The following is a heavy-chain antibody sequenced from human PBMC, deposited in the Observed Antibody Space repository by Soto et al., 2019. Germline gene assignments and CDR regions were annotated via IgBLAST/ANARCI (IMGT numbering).Heavy chain of an antibody. CDR2: ISYDGSNK. CDR3: AKDRLVATPYYYYYGMDV. D-gene: IGHD5-12*01. V-gene: IGHV3-30*18. J-gene: IGHJ6*02. Sequence: GGSLRLSCAASGFTFSSYGMHWVRQAPGKGLEWVAVISYDGSNKCYADSVKGRFTISRDNSKNTLYLQMNSLRAEDTAVYYCAKDRLVATPYYYYYGMDVWGQGTTVTVSS. CDR1: GFTFSSYG.